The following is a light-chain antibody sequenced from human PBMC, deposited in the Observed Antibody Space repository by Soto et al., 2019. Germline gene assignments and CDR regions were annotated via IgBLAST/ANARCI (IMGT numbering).Light chain of an antibody. J-gene: IGKJ1*01. Sequence: DIQMTQSPSSLSASVGDRVTITCRTSQGIRNDVGWYQQKPGQAPKRLIYVASRLESGVPSRFSGSGFGTEFTLTISSLQPEDFATYYCQQYYSYPRTFGQGTKVEIK. CDR2: VAS. V-gene: IGKV1-17*01. CDR3: QQYYSYPRT. CDR1: QGIRND.